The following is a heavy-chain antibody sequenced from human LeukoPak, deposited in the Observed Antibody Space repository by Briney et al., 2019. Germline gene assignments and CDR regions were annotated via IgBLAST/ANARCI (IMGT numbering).Heavy chain of an antibody. CDR2: ISGSGGNT. CDR1: GLTFSNFG. V-gene: IGHV3-23*01. Sequence: PGGSLRLSCAASGLTFSNFGMTWVRQTPGKGLEWVSSISGSGGNTYYADSVKGRFTISRDNSKNTLYLQMNSLRVEDTAVYYCAKDLYGGNDYWGQGTLVTVSS. CDR3: AKDLYGGNDY. D-gene: IGHD4-23*01. J-gene: IGHJ4*02.